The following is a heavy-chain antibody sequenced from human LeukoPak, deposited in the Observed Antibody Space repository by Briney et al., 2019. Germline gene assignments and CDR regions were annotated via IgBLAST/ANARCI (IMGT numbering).Heavy chain of an antibody. D-gene: IGHD3-10*01. Sequence: SETLSLTCTVSGGSISSYYWSWIRQPAGKGLEWIGRIYTSGSTNYNPSLKSRVTISLDTSKNQFSLKLSSVTAADTAVYYCAREQITMVRGEGWFDPWGQGTLVTVSS. V-gene: IGHV4-4*07. CDR1: GGSISSYY. J-gene: IGHJ5*02. CDR3: AREQITMVRGEGWFDP. CDR2: IYTSGST.